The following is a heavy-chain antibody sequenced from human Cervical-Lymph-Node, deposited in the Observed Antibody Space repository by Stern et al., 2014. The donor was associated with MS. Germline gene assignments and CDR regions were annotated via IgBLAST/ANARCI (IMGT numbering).Heavy chain of an antibody. CDR3: ARIRSRHYYDSSGYSFDY. J-gene: IGHJ4*02. Sequence: QVTLKESGPVLVKPTETLTLTCTVSGFSLSNARMGVSWIRQPPGKALEWLAHLFSNDEKSYSTSLKGRPTISKDTSKSQVVLTMTNMDPVDTATYYCARIRSRHYYDSSGYSFDYWGQGTLVTVSS. D-gene: IGHD3-22*01. V-gene: IGHV2-26*01. CDR1: GFSLSNARMG. CDR2: LFSNDEK.